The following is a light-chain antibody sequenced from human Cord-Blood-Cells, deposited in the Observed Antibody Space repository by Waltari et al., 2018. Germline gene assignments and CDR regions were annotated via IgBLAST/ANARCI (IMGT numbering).Light chain of an antibody. CDR1: QSLLHSNGYNY. CDR3: MQALQTPFT. CDR2: LGS. V-gene: IGKV2-28*01. J-gene: IGKJ5*01. Sequence: LMTQSPLSLPFTPGEPASISCRSSQSLLHSNGYNYLDWYLQKPGQSPQLLIYLGSNRASGVPDRFSGSGSGTDFTLKISRVEAEDVGVYYCMQALQTPFTFGQGTRLEIK.